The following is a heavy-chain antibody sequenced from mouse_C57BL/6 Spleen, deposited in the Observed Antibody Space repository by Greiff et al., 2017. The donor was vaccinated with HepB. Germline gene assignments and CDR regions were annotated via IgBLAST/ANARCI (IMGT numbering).Heavy chain of an antibody. CDR1: GYTFTSYW. D-gene: IGHD1-1*01. J-gene: IGHJ3*01. CDR2: IDPSDSET. V-gene: IGHV1-52*01. CDR3: APYYDGSSYVGFAY. Sequence: QVQLQQPGAELVRPGSSVKLSCKASGYTFTSYWMHWVKQRPIQGLEWIGNIDPSDSETHYNQKFKDKATLTVDKSSSTAYMQLSSLTSEDSAVYYCAPYYDGSSYVGFAYWGQGTLVTVSA.